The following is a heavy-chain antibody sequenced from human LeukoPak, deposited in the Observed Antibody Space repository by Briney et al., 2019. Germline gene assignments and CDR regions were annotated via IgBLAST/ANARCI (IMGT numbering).Heavy chain of an antibody. V-gene: IGHV3-74*01. CDR2: INSDGSST. Sequence: PGGSLRLSCAASGFTFSSYWMHWVRQAPGKGLVWVSRINSDGSSTSYADSVKGRFTISRDNAKNTLYLQMNSLRAEDTAVYYCARVMTNYYYYYMDVWGKGTTVTVSS. J-gene: IGHJ6*03. D-gene: IGHD2-8*01. CDR3: ARVMTNYYYYYMDV. CDR1: GFTFSSYW.